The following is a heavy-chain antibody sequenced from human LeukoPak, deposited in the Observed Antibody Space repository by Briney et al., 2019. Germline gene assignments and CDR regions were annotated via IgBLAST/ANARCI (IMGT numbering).Heavy chain of an antibody. CDR1: GGSISSSSYY. J-gene: IGHJ3*02. D-gene: IGHD5-18*01. CDR2: IYYRGST. CDR3: ARDRGFVDTAMVRAFDI. Sequence: PSETLSLTCTVSGGSISSSSYYWGWIRQPPGKGLEWIGSIYYRGSTYYNPSLKSRVTISVDTSKNQFSLKLSSVTAADTAVYYCARDRGFVDTAMVRAFDIWGQGTMVTVSS. V-gene: IGHV4-39*07.